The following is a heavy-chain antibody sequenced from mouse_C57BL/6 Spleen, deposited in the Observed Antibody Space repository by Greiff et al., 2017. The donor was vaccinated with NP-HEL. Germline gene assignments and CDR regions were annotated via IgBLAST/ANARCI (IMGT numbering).Heavy chain of an antibody. Sequence: QVQLKESGAELVKPGASVKISCKASGYAFSSYWMNWVKQRPGKGLEWIGQIYPGDGDTNYNGKFKGKATLTADKSSSTAYMQLSSLTSEDSAVYFCARSEYDYYFDYWGQGTTLTVSS. D-gene: IGHD2-4*01. V-gene: IGHV1-80*01. CDR1: GYAFSSYW. J-gene: IGHJ2*01. CDR3: ARSEYDYYFDY. CDR2: IYPGDGDT.